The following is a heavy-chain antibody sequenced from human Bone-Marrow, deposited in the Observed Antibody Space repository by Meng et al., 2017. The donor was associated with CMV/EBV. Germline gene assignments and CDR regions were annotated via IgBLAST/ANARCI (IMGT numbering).Heavy chain of an antibody. CDR2: ISGSGDYI. V-gene: IGHV3-21*01. D-gene: IGHD3-22*01. Sequence: GGSLRLSCAVSGFSFSRHSMNWVRQAPGKGLEWVSSISGSGDYIYYADSVKGRFTTSRDSAKNSLYLQMNSLRAEDTAVYYCARGLGVRSSGYYYVYNWGQGTLVTVSS. CDR3: ARGLGVRSSGYYYVYN. J-gene: IGHJ4*02. CDR1: GFSFSRHS.